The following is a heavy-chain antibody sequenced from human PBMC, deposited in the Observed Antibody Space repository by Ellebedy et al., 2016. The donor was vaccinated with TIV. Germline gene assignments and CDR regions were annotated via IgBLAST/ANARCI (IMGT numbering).Heavy chain of an antibody. Sequence: GGSLRLXXAASGFTFSDYYMSWIRQAPGKGLEWVSYISSSSSYTNYADSVKGRFTISGDNAKNSLYLQMNSLRAEDTAVYYCARDGDYDAFDIWGQGTMVTVSS. J-gene: IGHJ3*02. CDR1: GFTFSDYY. CDR2: ISSSSSYT. D-gene: IGHD4-17*01. CDR3: ARDGDYDAFDI. V-gene: IGHV3-11*05.